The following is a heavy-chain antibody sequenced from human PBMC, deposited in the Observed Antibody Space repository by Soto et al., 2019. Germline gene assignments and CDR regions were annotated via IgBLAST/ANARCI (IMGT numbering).Heavy chain of an antibody. CDR1: GGSISSGGYS. V-gene: IGHV4-30-2*01. D-gene: IGHD2-15*01. CDR2: IYHSGST. CDR3: ARGQVVAAQH. Sequence: QLQLQESGSGLVKPSQTLSLTCAVSGGSISSGGYSWSWIRQPPGKGLEWIGYIYHSGSTYYNPSSQSRVTISVDRSKNQFSLKLSSVTAADTAVYHGARGQVVAAQHWGQGTLVTVSS. J-gene: IGHJ4*02.